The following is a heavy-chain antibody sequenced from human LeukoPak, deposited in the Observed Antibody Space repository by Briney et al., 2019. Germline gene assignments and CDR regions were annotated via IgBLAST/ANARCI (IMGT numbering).Heavy chain of an antibody. CDR2: INHSGST. CDR1: GGSFSGYY. Sequence: SETLSLTCAVYGGSFSGYYWSWIRQPPGKGLEWIGEINHSGSTNYNPSLKSRVTISVDTSKNQFSLKLSSVTAADTAVYYCAREHRTIFGRRWNWLDPWGQGTLVTVSS. V-gene: IGHV4-34*01. J-gene: IGHJ5*02. D-gene: IGHD3-3*01. CDR3: AREHRTIFGRRWNWLDP.